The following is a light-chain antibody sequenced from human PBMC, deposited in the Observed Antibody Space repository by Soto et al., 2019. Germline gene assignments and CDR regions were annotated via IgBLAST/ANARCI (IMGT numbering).Light chain of an antibody. CDR3: HQYGTSPLT. V-gene: IGKV3-20*01. Sequence: ENVLTQSPGTLSLSPGERGTLSCRASQSVSSNYLAWYQQKPGQAPRLLISGASSRATGIPDRFSGSGSGTDFTLTITGLVPEDFAVYYCHQYGTSPLTFGGGTKVDIK. CDR1: QSVSSNY. J-gene: IGKJ4*01. CDR2: GAS.